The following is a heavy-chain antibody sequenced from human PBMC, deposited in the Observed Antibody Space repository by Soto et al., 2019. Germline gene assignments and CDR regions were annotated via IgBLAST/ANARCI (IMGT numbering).Heavy chain of an antibody. V-gene: IGHV3-11*06. CDR1: GFTFSNYY. J-gene: IGHJ4*02. CDR3: ARVEGIAAAGSFDL. CDR2: ISSMTSQT. Sequence: GGSLRLSFEASGFTFSNYYMSWIRQAPGKGLEWVSHISSMTSQTDYADSVRGRFTIFRDDAKKSLFLEMHNLRAEDTAVYYCARVEGIAAAGSFDLGGQGTLVPVS. D-gene: IGHD6-13*01.